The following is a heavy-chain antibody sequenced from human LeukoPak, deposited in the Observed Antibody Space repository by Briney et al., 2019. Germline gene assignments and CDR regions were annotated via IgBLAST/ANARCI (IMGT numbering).Heavy chain of an antibody. CDR2: IHDSGST. D-gene: IGHD2-21*02. V-gene: IGHV4-59*01. J-gene: IGHJ2*01. Sequence: SETLSLTCTVSSGSISSYYWSWIRQPPGKRLEWLGYIHDSGSTSYNPSLESRVTISIDTSKNHFSPKLSSVTAADTAVYFCARYCGGDCSYWYLDLWGRGTLVTVSS. CDR1: SGSISSYY. CDR3: ARYCGGDCSYWYLDL.